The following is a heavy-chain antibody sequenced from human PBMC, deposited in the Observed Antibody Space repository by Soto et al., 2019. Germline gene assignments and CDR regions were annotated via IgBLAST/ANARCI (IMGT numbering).Heavy chain of an antibody. Sequence: QVQLQESGPTLVKPSETLSLTCTVSGGSISSYYWSWIRQAPGKGLEWIGYIYYSGSTNYNPSVKSRVTISVDTSKNQSSLKLSSVTAADTAAYYCARARVSDLGTVVTIDSWGQGTLVTVSS. CDR1: GGSISSYY. V-gene: IGHV4-59*01. J-gene: IGHJ4*02. CDR2: IYYSGST. D-gene: IGHD3-16*02. CDR3: ARARVSDLGTVVTIDS.